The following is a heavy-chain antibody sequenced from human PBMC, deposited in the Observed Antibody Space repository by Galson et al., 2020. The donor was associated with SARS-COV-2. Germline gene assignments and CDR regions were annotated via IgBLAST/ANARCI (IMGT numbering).Heavy chain of an antibody. J-gene: IGHJ6*02. CDR3: ARDRWTRGNYDILAGYYPTYCYYGMDV. D-gene: IGHD3-9*01. V-gene: IGHV3-30*04. Sequence: GGSLRLSCAASGFTFSSYAMHWVRQAPGKGLEWVAVISYDGSNKYYADSVKGRFTISRDNSKNTLYLQMNSLRAEDTAVYYCARDRWTRGNYDILAGYYPTYCYYGMDVWGQGTTVTVSS. CDR2: ISYDGSNK. CDR1: GFTFSSYA.